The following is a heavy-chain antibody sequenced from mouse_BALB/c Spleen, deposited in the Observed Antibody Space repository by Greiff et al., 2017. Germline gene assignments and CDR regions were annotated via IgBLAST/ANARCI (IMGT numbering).Heavy chain of an antibody. Sequence: VQGVESGGGLVKPGGSLKLSCAASGFTFSSFAMSWVRQTPEKRLEWVASISSGGSTYYPDSVKGRFTISRDNARNILYLQMSSLRSEDTAMYYCARGEGLRLPFDYWGQGTTLTVSS. D-gene: IGHD1-2*01. CDR1: GFTFSSFA. CDR3: ARGEGLRLPFDY. CDR2: ISSGGST. J-gene: IGHJ2*01. V-gene: IGHV5-6-5*01.